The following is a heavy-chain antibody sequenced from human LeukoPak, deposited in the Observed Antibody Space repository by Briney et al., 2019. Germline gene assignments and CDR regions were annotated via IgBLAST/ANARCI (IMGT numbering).Heavy chain of an antibody. CDR1: GFTFSSYA. J-gene: IGHJ5*02. Sequence: GGSLRLSCAASGFTFSSYAMGWVRQAPGKGLEWVSAIRGSGGSTYYADSVKGRFTISRDNSKNTLYLQMNSLRAEDTAVYYCAKLMYDYGDLRNWFDPWGQGTLVTVSS. V-gene: IGHV3-23*01. D-gene: IGHD4-17*01. CDR2: IRGSGGST. CDR3: AKLMYDYGDLRNWFDP.